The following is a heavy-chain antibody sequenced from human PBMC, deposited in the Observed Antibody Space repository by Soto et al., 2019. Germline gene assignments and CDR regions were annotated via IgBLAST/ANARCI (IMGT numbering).Heavy chain of an antibody. V-gene: IGHV3-7*03. Sequence: EVQLVESGGGLVQPGGSLRLSCAASGSTFSSYWMSWVRQAPGKGLEWVANINKDGGERHYVASVKGRFTISRDNAKNSLLLQMNSLKAEDTAVYYCVRGGTGRWLDYLGLDVWGQGTTVTVSS. D-gene: IGHD3-9*01. CDR2: INKDGGER. CDR3: VRGGTGRWLDYLGLDV. J-gene: IGHJ6*02. CDR1: GSTFSSYW.